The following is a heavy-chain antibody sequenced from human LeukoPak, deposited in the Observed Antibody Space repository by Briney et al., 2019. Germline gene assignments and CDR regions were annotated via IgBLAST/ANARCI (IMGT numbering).Heavy chain of an antibody. CDR1: GFTFSSYW. D-gene: IGHD3-22*01. J-gene: IGHJ4*02. CDR2: INSDGSST. V-gene: IGHV3-74*01. Sequence: GGSLRLSCAASGFTFSSYWMHWVRQAPGKGLVWVSRINSDGSSTSYADSVKGRFTISRDNAKNTLYLQMNSLRAEDTAVYYCARDRKGNYYDSSGYMAYYFDYWGQGTLVTVSS. CDR3: ARDRKGNYYDSSGYMAYYFDY.